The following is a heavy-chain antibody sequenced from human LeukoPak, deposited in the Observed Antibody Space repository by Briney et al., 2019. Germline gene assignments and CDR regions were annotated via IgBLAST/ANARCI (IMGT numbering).Heavy chain of an antibody. D-gene: IGHD3-10*01. Sequence: SETLSLTCTVSGCSLSSSSYYWGWIRQPPGKGLEWIGSIYYSGSTYYNPSLKSRVTISVDTSKNQFSLKLSSVTAADTAVYYCATTVRGVTEGYYYYGMDVWGQGTTVTVSS. J-gene: IGHJ6*02. V-gene: IGHV4-39*01. CDR2: IYYSGST. CDR3: ATTVRGVTEGYYYYGMDV. CDR1: GCSLSSSSYY.